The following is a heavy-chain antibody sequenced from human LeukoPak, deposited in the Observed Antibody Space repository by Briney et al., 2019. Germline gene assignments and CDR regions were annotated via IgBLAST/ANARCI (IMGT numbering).Heavy chain of an antibody. CDR3: AKGTYSSSWSNNLGYYFDY. Sequence: GGSLRLSCAASGFTFSSYSMNWVRQAPGKGLEWVAVISYDGSNKYYADSVKGRFTISRDNSKNTLYLQMNSLRAEDTAVYYCAKGTYSSSWSNNLGYYFDYWGQGTLVTVSS. D-gene: IGHD6-13*01. J-gene: IGHJ4*02. CDR1: GFTFSSYS. CDR2: ISYDGSNK. V-gene: IGHV3-30*18.